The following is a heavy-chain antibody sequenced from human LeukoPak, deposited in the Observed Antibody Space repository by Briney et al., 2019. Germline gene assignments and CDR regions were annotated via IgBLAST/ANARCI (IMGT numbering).Heavy chain of an antibody. V-gene: IGHV4-39*01. Sequence: SETLSLTCTVSGGSISSSSHYWGWIRQPPGKGLEWIGSIYYSGSTYYNPSLKSRVTISVDTSKSQFSLKLSSVTAADTAVYYCVRHLGRGSGSIPWYFDYWGQGTLSPSPQ. J-gene: IGHJ4*02. CDR1: GGSISSSSHY. CDR3: VRHLGRGSGSIPWYFDY. CDR2: IYYSGST. D-gene: IGHD3-10*01.